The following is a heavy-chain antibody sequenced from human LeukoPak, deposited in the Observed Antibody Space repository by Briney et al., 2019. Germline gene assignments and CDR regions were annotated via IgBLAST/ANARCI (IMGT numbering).Heavy chain of an antibody. CDR3: ARDYVWGSSESDY. CDR1: GFTFSDYY. J-gene: IGHJ4*02. V-gene: IGHV3-11*04. CDR2: ISSSGSTI. Sequence: GGSLRLSCAASGFTFSDYYMSWIRQAPGKGLEWVSYISSSGSTIYYADSVKGRFTISRDNAKNSLYLQMNSLRVEDTAIYYCARDYVWGSSESDYWGQGTLVTVSS. D-gene: IGHD7-27*01.